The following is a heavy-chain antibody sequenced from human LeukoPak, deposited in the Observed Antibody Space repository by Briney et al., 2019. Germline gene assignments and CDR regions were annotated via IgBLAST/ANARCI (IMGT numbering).Heavy chain of an antibody. Sequence: GASLKISCKGSGYSFTNTWIAWVRQMPGKGLEGMVSVFPADSNTRNSPSFRGQVTISADKSTSTAYLQWSSLKASDTAIYYCARVGYSSYGMDVWGKGTTVTVSS. V-gene: IGHV5-51*01. CDR2: VFPADSNT. J-gene: IGHJ6*01. D-gene: IGHD3-22*01. CDR1: GYSFTNTW. CDR3: ARVGYSSYGMDV.